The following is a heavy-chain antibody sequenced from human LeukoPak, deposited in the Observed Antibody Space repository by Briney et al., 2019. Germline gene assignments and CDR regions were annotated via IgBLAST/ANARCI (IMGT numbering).Heavy chain of an antibody. D-gene: IGHD6-13*01. CDR3: ATIHSSSWYPFDY. CDR1: GGSISSYY. Sequence: PSETLSLTCTVSGGSISSYYWSWIRQPPGKGLEWIGYIYYSGSTNYNPSLKSRVTISVDTSKNQFSLKLSSVTAADTAVYYCATIHSSSWYPFDYWGQGTLVTVSS. CDR2: IYYSGST. J-gene: IGHJ4*02. V-gene: IGHV4-59*08.